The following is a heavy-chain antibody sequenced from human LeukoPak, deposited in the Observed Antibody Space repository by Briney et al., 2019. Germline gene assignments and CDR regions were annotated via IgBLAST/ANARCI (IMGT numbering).Heavy chain of an antibody. Sequence: SETLSLTCAVYGGSFSGYYWSWIRQPPGKGLEWIGEINHSGSTNYNPSLKSRVTISVDTSKNQFSLKLSSVTAADTAVYYCARRICRGGSCYSIGYWGHGIPVTVSS. D-gene: IGHD2-15*01. V-gene: IGHV4-34*01. CDR1: GGSFSGYY. CDR2: INHSGST. CDR3: ARRICRGGSCYSIGY. J-gene: IGHJ4*03.